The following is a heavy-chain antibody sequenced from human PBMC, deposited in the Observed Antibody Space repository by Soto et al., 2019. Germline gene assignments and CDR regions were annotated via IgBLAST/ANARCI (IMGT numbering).Heavy chain of an antibody. J-gene: IGHJ6*03. CDR3: ARHPYYYGSGSYYNEPLYYYYMDV. CDR1: GDSIGKSKYY. CDR2: VFYNGNT. D-gene: IGHD3-10*01. V-gene: IGHV4-39*01. Sequence: SETLSLTCTVSGDSIGKSKYYWGWIRQPPGKGLEWIGSVFYNGNTYHNPSLKSRVTISVDTSKNQFSLKLSSVTAADTAVYYCARHPYYYGSGSYYNEPLYYYYMDVWGKGTTVTVSS.